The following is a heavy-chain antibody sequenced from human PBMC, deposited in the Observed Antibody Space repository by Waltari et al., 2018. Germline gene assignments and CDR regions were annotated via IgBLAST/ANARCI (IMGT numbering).Heavy chain of an antibody. CDR1: GGSFSGYY. Sequence: QVQLQQRGAGLLQSSETLSLTCAVYGGSFSGYYWGWVRPPPGKGLEWIVEINHAVYTNHNPSLRSRVTMSADTSKSQFSLKLNSVTAADTAVYYCVRLEDCTGPGGHCYSGDPFALDVWGQGTTVTVSS. CDR3: VRLEDCTGPGGHCYSGDPFALDV. V-gene: IGHV4-34*02. J-gene: IGHJ6*02. D-gene: IGHD2-15*01. CDR2: INHAVYT.